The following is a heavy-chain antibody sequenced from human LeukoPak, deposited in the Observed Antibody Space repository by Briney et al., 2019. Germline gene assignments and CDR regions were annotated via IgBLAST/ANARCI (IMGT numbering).Heavy chain of an antibody. D-gene: IGHD7-27*01. V-gene: IGHV3-23*01. CDR1: GFTFSSFG. CDR3: ARGATGDRLGY. J-gene: IGHJ4*02. CDR2: ISGSGGST. Sequence: PGGSLRLSCAASGFTFSSFGMSWVRQAPGKGLEWVSAISGSGGSTYYADSVKGRLTISRDNSKNTLYLQMNSLRAEDTAVYYCARGATGDRLGYWGQGTLVTVSS.